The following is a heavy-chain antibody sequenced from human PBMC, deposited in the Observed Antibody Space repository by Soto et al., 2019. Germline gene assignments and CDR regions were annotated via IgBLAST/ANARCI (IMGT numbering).Heavy chain of an antibody. Sequence: QVQLVESGGGVVQPGRSLRLSCAASGFTFSSYGMHWVRQAPGKGLEWVAVIWYDGSNKYYADSVKGRFTISRDNSKNTLYLQMNSLRAEDTAVYYCARDRVRTTVVTHFDYWGQGTLVTVSS. V-gene: IGHV3-33*01. J-gene: IGHJ4*02. CDR3: ARDRVRTTVVTHFDY. CDR2: IWYDGSNK. CDR1: GFTFSSYG. D-gene: IGHD4-17*01.